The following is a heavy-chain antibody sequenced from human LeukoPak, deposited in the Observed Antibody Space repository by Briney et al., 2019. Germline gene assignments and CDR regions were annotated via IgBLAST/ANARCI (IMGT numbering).Heavy chain of an antibody. Sequence: SETLSLTCTVSGGSISSYYWSGIREPPGKGLDWIGYIYYSGSTNYNPSLKSRVTISVDTSKNQFSLKLSSVTAADTAVYYCARHSGWYYYFDYWGQGTLVTVSS. V-gene: IGHV4-59*08. D-gene: IGHD6-19*01. CDR2: IYYSGST. J-gene: IGHJ4*02. CDR3: ARHSGWYYYFDY. CDR1: GGSISSYY.